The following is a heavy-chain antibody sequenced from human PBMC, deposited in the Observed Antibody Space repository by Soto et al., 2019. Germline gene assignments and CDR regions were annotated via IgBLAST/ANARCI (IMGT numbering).Heavy chain of an antibody. J-gene: IGHJ6*02. CDR1: GFTFSSYA. Sequence: GGSLRLSCAASGFTFSSYAMSWVRQAPGKGLEWVSAISGGGNDRFYADSVKGRFTISRDNSKNTLYLHMNSLRAEDTAVHYCAKDEVGATPYYYGMDVWGQGTTVTVSS. D-gene: IGHD1-26*01. V-gene: IGHV3-23*01. CDR2: ISGGGNDR. CDR3: AKDEVGATPYYYGMDV.